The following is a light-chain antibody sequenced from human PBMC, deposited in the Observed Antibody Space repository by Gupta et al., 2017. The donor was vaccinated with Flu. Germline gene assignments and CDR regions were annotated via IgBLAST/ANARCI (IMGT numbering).Light chain of an antibody. Sequence: QSVLTQPPSASGTPGQRVTISCSGSNSKIPTNTVNWFQQLPGTAPKLLIHTCAQRPSGVPDRFSGSKSGTAASLAIGGLQSEDEADYYGAVWDEGLTGWLFGGGTKLTVL. CDR1: NSKIPTNT. V-gene: IGLV1-44*01. J-gene: IGLJ3*02. CDR3: AVWDEGLTGWL. CDR2: TCA.